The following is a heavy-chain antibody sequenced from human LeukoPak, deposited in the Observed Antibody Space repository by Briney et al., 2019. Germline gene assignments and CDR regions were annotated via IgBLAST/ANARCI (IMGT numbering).Heavy chain of an antibody. Sequence: TLSLTCAVYGGSFSGYYCSWIRQPAGKGLEWIGRIYTSGSTNYNPSLKSRVTMSVDTSKNQFSLKLSSVTAADTAVYYGARVKIDGFDIWGQGTMVTVSS. CDR3: ARVKIDGFDI. CDR1: GGSFSGYY. J-gene: IGHJ3*02. V-gene: IGHV4-59*10. CDR2: IYTSGST.